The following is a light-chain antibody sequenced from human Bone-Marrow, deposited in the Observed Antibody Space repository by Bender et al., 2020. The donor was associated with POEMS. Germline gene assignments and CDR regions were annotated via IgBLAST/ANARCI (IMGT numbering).Light chain of an antibody. CDR2: NVN. CDR3: QVWDSGTVV. Sequence: QSALTQPRSVSGSPGQSVTISCTGTSSDVGGYDYVSWYQQHPGKAPELMIYNVNKRPAGIPERFSGSNSGNTATLTISGTQASDEADYYCQVWDSGTVVFGGGTKLTVL. CDR1: SSDVGGYDY. V-gene: IGLV2-11*01. J-gene: IGLJ3*02.